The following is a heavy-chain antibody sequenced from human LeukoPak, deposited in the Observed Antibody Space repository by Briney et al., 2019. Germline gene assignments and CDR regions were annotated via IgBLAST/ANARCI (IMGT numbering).Heavy chain of an antibody. J-gene: IGHJ4*02. CDR2: ISGNGGGT. CDR3: AKGGAYGDYVLYYFDY. Sequence: GGSLRLSCAASGFTFSSYAMSWVRQAPGKGLEWVSGISGNGGGTYYADSVKGRFTISRDNSKNTLYLQMNNLRAEDTAVYYCAKGGAYGDYVLYYFDYWGQGTLVTVSS. D-gene: IGHD4-17*01. V-gene: IGHV3-23*01. CDR1: GFTFSSYA.